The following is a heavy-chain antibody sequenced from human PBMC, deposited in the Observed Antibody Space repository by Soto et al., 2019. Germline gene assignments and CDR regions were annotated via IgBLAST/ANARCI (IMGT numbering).Heavy chain of an antibody. CDR3: ASAARPFMGATDFDY. CDR2: ISAYNGNT. Sequence: QVQLVQSGAEVKKPGASVKVSCKASGYTFTSYGISWVRQAPEQGLEWMGWISAYNGNTNYAQKLQGRVTMTTDTSKSTAYMELRSLRSDDTDVYYCASAARPFMGATDFDYWGQGTLVTVSS. CDR1: GYTFTSYG. V-gene: IGHV1-18*01. J-gene: IGHJ4*02. D-gene: IGHD1-26*01.